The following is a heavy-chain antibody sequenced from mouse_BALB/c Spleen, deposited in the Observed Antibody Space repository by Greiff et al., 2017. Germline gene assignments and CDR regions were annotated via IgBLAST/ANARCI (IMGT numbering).Heavy chain of an antibody. Sequence: VKLQESGPGLVAPSQSLSITCTVSGFSLTSYGVHWVRQPPGKGLEWLGVIWAGGSTNYNSALMSRLSISKDNSKSQVFLKMNSLQTDDTAMYYCARVGGYFYAMDYWGQGTSVTVSS. CDR3: ARVGGYFYAMDY. CDR2: IWAGGST. V-gene: IGHV2-9*02. J-gene: IGHJ4*01. D-gene: IGHD2-3*01. CDR1: GFSLTSYG.